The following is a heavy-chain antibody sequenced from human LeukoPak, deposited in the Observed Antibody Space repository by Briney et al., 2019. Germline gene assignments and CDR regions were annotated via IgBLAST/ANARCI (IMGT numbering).Heavy chain of an antibody. J-gene: IGHJ6*03. D-gene: IGHD6-19*01. Sequence: SETLSLTCTVSGGSIRSSSYYWGWIRQPQGKGLEWIGSIYYSGSTNYKPSLSSRVTISVDTSKNQFSLKLSSVTAADTAVYYCARLRVAVAGTYYMDVWGKGTTVTVSS. CDR3: ARLRVAVAGTYYMDV. CDR1: GGSIRSSSYY. CDR2: IYYSGST. V-gene: IGHV4-39*01.